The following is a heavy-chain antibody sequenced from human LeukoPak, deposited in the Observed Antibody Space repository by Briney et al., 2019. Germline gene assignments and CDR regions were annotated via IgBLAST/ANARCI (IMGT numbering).Heavy chain of an antibody. J-gene: IGHJ4*02. Sequence: PGGSLRLSCAASGFTFSNYEMNWVRQAPGKGLEWVSYISSSGNTIYCADSVKGRFTISRDNALHLQMNRLRAEDTAVYYCARVGRTITASDYWGQGTLVTVSS. D-gene: IGHD1-26*01. CDR1: GFTFSNYE. CDR2: ISSSGNTI. CDR3: ARVGRTITASDY. V-gene: IGHV3-48*03.